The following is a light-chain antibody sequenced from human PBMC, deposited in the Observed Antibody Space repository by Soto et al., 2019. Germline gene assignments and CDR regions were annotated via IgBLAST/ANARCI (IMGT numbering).Light chain of an antibody. CDR2: ASS. CDR1: QGIRND. Sequence: IQMTQSPSSLSASVGDSVTITCRASQGIRNDLGWYQQKPEKAPKLLIYASSSLQRGVQSRFSGSGSGTYFTLTSSSLQPADFATYYCLQDSNYPRTFGQFTKVEVK. J-gene: IGKJ1*01. CDR3: LQDSNYPRT. V-gene: IGKV1-6*02.